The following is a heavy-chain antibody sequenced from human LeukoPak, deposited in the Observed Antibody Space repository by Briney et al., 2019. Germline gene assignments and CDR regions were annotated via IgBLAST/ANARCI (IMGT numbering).Heavy chain of an antibody. CDR1: GGTFSSYA. D-gene: IGHD2-2*01. J-gene: IGHJ4*02. CDR2: IIPISGTT. CDR3: ATYCSSANCYIWGYYFDY. Sequence: GASVKVSCKASGGTFSSYAISWVRQAPGQGLEWMGGIIPISGTTNYAQKFQGRVTITADESTSTAYMELSSLRSEDTAMYYCATYCSSANCYIWGYYFDYWGQGTLVTVTS. V-gene: IGHV1-69*01.